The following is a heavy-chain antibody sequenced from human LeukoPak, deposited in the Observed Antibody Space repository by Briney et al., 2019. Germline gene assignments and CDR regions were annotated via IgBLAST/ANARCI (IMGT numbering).Heavy chain of an antibody. CDR2: ISGSGGST. V-gene: IGHV3-23*01. J-gene: IGHJ4*02. D-gene: IGHD3-22*01. CDR3: AKDRSYDSSGLFDY. Sequence: GGSLRLSCAASGFTFSSYAMSWVRQAPGKGLEWVSAISGSGGSTYYADSVKGRFTISRDTSKNTLYLQMNSLRAEDTAAYYCAKDRSYDSSGLFDYWGQGTLVTVSS. CDR1: GFTFSSYA.